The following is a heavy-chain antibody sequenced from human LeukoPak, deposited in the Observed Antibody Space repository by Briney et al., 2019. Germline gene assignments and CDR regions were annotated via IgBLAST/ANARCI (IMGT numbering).Heavy chain of an antibody. D-gene: IGHD2/OR15-2a*01. Sequence: PGGSLRVSCEASGFTFSTFAMIWVRQPPGKGLEWVSSIFPSGGEIHYADSVRGRFTISRDNSKSTLSLQMNSLRAEDTAIYYCATYRQVLLSFESWGQGTLVTVSS. J-gene: IGHJ4*02. CDR3: ATYRQVLLSFES. CDR2: IFPSGGEI. CDR1: GFTFSTFA. V-gene: IGHV3-23*01.